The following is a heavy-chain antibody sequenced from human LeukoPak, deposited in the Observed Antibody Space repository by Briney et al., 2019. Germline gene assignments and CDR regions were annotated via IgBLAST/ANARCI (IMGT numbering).Heavy chain of an antibody. CDR2: IYTSGST. CDR1: GGSISSGSYY. V-gene: IGHV4-61*02. J-gene: IGHJ6*03. CDR3: ARGRLGTDYGGNPEYYYYMDV. Sequence: PSETLSLTCTVSGGSISSGSYYWSWIRQPAGKGLEWIGRIYTSGSTNYNPSLKSRVTISVDTSKNQFSLKLSSVTAADTAVYYCARGRLGTDYGGNPEYYYYMDVWGKGTTVTVSS. D-gene: IGHD4-23*01.